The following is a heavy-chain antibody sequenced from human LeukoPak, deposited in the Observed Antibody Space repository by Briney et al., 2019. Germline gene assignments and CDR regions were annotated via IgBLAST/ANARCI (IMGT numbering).Heavy chain of an antibody. Sequence: GGSLRLSCAASGFTFSSYAMSWVRQAPGKGLEWVSAISGSGGSTYYADSVKGRFTISRDNSKNTLYLQMNSLRAEDTAVYYCARGYCPSSDCYEGRNLFDPWGQGTLVTVSS. CDR2: ISGSGGST. V-gene: IGHV3-23*01. D-gene: IGHD2-2*01. J-gene: IGHJ5*02. CDR3: ARGYCPSSDCYEGRNLFDP. CDR1: GFTFSSYA.